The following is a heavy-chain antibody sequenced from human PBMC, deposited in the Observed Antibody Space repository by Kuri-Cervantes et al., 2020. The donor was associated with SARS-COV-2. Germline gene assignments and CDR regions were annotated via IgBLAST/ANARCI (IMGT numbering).Heavy chain of an antibody. Sequence: SQTLSLTCAVYGGSFSGYYWSWIRQPPGKGLEWIGEINHSGSTNYNPSLKSRVTISVDTSKNQFSLKLSSVTAADTAVYYCARGSIAGAPYYYYGMDVWGQGTTVTVSS. D-gene: IGHD1-26*01. J-gene: IGHJ6*02. CDR2: INHSGST. CDR1: GGSFSGYY. CDR3: ARGSIAGAPYYYYGMDV. V-gene: IGHV4-34*01.